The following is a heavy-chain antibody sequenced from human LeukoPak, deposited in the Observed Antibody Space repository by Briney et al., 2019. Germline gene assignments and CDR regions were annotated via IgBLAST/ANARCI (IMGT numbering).Heavy chain of an antibody. CDR1: GFIFSNCW. J-gene: IGHJ4*02. CDR3: GGGPGY. CDR2: IKRDGSEQ. D-gene: IGHD2-15*01. Sequence: GGSLRLSCAVSGFIFSNCWMRWVRQAPGKGLEWVANIKRDGSEQYYVDSVKGRFIISRDNAKNSVSLQMSSLRAEDTAVYYCGGGPGYWGQGTLVTVSS. V-gene: IGHV3-7*01.